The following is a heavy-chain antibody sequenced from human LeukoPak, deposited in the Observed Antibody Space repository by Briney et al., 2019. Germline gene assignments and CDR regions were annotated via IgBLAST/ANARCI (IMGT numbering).Heavy chain of an antibody. D-gene: IGHD3-22*01. J-gene: IGHJ4*02. CDR3: ARFLNYYDTSGYYYVLDY. Sequence: PSQTLSLTCSVSGGSISSGSYYWSWIRQPAGKGLEWIGRIYSSGGTNYNPSLKSRVTISVDKSKNQFSLKLSSVTAADTAVYYCARFLNYYDTSGYYYVLDYWGQGTLVTVSS. CDR1: GGSISSGSYY. CDR2: IYSSGGT. V-gene: IGHV4-61*02.